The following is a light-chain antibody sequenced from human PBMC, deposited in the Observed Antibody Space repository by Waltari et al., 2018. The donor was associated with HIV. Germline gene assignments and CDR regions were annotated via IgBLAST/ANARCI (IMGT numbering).Light chain of an antibody. J-gene: IGKJ4*01. CDR1: QGLLYSSNNKNY. V-gene: IGKV4-1*01. Sequence: DIVMTQSPDSLAVSLGERVTINCKSSQGLLYSSNNKNYLAWYQQKPRQPPKLLIYWASTRESGVPERFRGSGSGTDFTLTISSLQAEDVAVYYCQQYYTIPLTFGGGTKVEIK. CDR3: QQYYTIPLT. CDR2: WAS.